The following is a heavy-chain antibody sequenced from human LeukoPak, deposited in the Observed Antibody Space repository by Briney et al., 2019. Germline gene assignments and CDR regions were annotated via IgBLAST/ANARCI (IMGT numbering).Heavy chain of an antibody. V-gene: IGHV3-23*01. CDR3: AKARRSGGGNWFDL. J-gene: IGHJ5*02. Sequence: KGLEWXXAISGSGGSTYYRDSVKGRFTTSRDNSKNTLYLQMNSLRAEDTAVYYCAKARRSGGGNWFDLWGQGTLVTVSS. D-gene: IGHD3-16*01. CDR2: ISGSGGST.